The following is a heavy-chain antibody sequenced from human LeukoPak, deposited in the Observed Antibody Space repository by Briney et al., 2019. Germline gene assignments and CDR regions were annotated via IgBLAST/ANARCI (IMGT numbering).Heavy chain of an antibody. CDR3: ARDGEGSSWYSLADFDY. J-gene: IGHJ4*02. CDR1: GYTFTSYG. D-gene: IGHD6-13*01. V-gene: IGHV1-18*01. Sequence: GASVKVSCKASGYTFTSYGISWVLQAPGQGLEWMGWISAYNGNTNYAQKLQGRVTTTTDTSTSTAYMELRSLRSDDTAVYYCARDGEGSSWYSLADFDYWGQGTLVTVSS. CDR2: ISAYNGNT.